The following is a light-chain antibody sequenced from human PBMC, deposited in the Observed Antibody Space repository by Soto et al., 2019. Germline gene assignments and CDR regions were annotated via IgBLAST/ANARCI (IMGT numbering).Light chain of an antibody. CDR1: SSDVGAYNY. V-gene: IGLV2-8*01. CDR2: EVS. Sequence: QSVLTPPPSASWSPGQSVTISCTGTSSDVGAYNYVSWYQQLPGKAPKLIIYEVSKRPSGVPDRFSGSKSGNAASLTVSGLQAEDEADYYCTSYAGTYSFFYVFGTGTKVTVL. CDR3: TSYAGTYSFFYV. J-gene: IGLJ1*01.